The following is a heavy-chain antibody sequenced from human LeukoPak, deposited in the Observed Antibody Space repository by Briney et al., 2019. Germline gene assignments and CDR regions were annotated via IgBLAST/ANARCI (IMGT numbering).Heavy chain of an antibody. CDR3: TRGVYYEPIDS. V-gene: IGHV4-59*01. CDR2: IYNSGST. J-gene: IGHJ4*02. Sequence: PSETLSLTCSVSGGSISTYYWSWIRQTPEKGLEQIGYIYNSGSTNYNPSLEGRVTMSIDTSKNQFSLKLSSVTAADTAVYYCTRGVYYEPIDSWGQGTLVTVSS. CDR1: GGSISTYY. D-gene: IGHD3-3*01.